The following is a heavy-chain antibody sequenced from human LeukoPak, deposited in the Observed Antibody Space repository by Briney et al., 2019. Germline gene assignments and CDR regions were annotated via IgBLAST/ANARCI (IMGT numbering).Heavy chain of an antibody. CDR3: ATTLPNCSGGSCYSVSAFDI. CDR1: GGSISSGGYY. CDR2: IYYSGST. D-gene: IGHD2-15*01. V-gene: IGHV4-31*03. J-gene: IGHJ3*02. Sequence: SETLSLTCTVSGGSISSGGYYWSWIRQHPGKGLEWIGYIYYSGSTYYNPSLKSRVTISVDTSKNQFSLKLSSVTAADTAVYYCATTLPNCSGGSCYSVSAFDIWGQGTMVTVSS.